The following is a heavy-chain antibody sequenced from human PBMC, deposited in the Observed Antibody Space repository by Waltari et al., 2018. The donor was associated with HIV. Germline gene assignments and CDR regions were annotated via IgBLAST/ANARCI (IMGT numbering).Heavy chain of an antibody. V-gene: IGHV1-24*01. CDR2: FDPEDDET. Sequence: QVQLVQSGASVKKPGAAVKVSGKVSGNTLSELYLHWVRQVPGKGLEWMGNFDPEDDETIYAQKFQGRVTMTEDTSSDTAYMELSSLTSGDTAVYYCATDFSGMVRAYSYYSLDVWGQGTTVTVSS. J-gene: IGHJ6*02. CDR3: ATDFSGMVRAYSYYSLDV. CDR1: GNTLSELY. D-gene: IGHD3-10*01.